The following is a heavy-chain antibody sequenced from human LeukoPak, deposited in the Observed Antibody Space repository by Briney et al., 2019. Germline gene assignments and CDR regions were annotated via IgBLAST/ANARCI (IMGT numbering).Heavy chain of an antibody. CDR2: IYYSGST. J-gene: IGHJ3*02. D-gene: IGHD1-26*01. V-gene: IGHV4-59*01. CDR3: ARAYYQGDAFDI. CDR1: GGSISSYY. Sequence: SETLSLTCTVSGGSISSYYWSWIRQPPGKGLEWIGYIYYSGSTNYNPSLKSRVTISVDTSKNQFSLKLSSVTAADTAVYYRARAYYQGDAFDIWGQGTMVTVSS.